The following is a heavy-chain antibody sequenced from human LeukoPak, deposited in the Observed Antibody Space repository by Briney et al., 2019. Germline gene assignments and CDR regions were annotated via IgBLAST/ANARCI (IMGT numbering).Heavy chain of an antibody. CDR3: AGTPWFGELSLDY. V-gene: IGHV1-58*02. Sequence: SVKVSCKASGLTFTISTIQWVRQARGQRLEWIGWIVVGSGNTNYAQKFQERDMITRDMSTTTVYMELSSLRTEDTDVYYCAGTPWFGELSLDYWGQGTLVTVSS. CDR2: IVVGSGNT. CDR1: GLTFTIST. J-gene: IGHJ4*02. D-gene: IGHD3-10*01.